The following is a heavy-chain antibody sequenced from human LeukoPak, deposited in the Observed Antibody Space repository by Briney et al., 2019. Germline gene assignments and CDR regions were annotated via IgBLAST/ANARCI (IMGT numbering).Heavy chain of an antibody. J-gene: IGHJ3*02. CDR1: GGSISSSNYY. CDR3: ARDEPETNYYDSSGSARLYAFDI. CDR2: VYYNGKT. Sequence: PSETLSLTCTVSGGSISSSNYYWDWIRQPAGEGLAWIGSVYYNGKTYYNPSLKSRVTISVDTSKNQFSLEVSSVTAADTAVYYCARDEPETNYYDSSGSARLYAFDIWGQGTMVTVSS. V-gene: IGHV4-39*02. D-gene: IGHD3-22*01.